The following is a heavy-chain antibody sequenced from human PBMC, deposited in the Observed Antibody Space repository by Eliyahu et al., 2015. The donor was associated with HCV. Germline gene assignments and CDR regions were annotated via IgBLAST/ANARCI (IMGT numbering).Heavy chain of an antibody. CDR1: GFTFSSYA. D-gene: IGHD3-9*01. CDR2: ISGSGGST. CDR3: AKQDYDILTGLGPPNY. V-gene: IGHV3-23*01. Sequence: EVQLLESGGGLVQPGGSLRLSCAASGFTFSSYAMSWVRQAPGKGLEGVSAISGSGGSTYYADSVKGRFTISRDNSKNTLYLQMNSLRAEDTAVYYCAKQDYDILTGLGPPNYWGQGTLVTVSS. J-gene: IGHJ4*02.